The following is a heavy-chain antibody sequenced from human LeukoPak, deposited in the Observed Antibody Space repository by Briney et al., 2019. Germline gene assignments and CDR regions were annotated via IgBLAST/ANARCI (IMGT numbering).Heavy chain of an antibody. Sequence: GRSLRLSCAASGFTFSSYAMHWVRQAPGKGLEWVAVIWYDGSNKYYADSVKGRFTISRDNSKNTLYLQMNSLRAEDTAVYYCARDPYDSSGYYGPDYWGQGTLVTVSS. CDR2: IWYDGSNK. D-gene: IGHD3-22*01. J-gene: IGHJ4*02. CDR3: ARDPYDSSGYYGPDY. CDR1: GFTFSSYA. V-gene: IGHV3-33*08.